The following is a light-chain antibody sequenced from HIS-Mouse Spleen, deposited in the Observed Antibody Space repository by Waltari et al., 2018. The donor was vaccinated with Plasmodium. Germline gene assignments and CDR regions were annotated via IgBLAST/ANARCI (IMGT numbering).Light chain of an antibody. CDR2: EDS. V-gene: IGLV3-10*01. CDR3: YSTDSSGNHRV. CDR1: ALPKHY. J-gene: IGLJ3*02. Sequence: SYALPQPPSVSVSPGQTARITCSGDALPKHYAYWYQQKSGQAPVLVIYEDSKRPSGIPERFSGSSSGTMATLTISGAQVEDEADYYCYSTDSSGNHRVFGGGTKLTVL.